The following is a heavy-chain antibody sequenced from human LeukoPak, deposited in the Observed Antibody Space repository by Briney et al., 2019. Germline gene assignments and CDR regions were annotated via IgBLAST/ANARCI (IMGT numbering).Heavy chain of an antibody. CDR2: IRDSGSNT. Sequence: GGSLRLSCAASGYTFNNYAMSWVRQAPGKGLEWVSGIRDSGSNTYYADSVKGRFIISRDNSKKTLSLQMNSLRAEDTAVYYCAKDLSYDRYAFNVWGQGTMVTVSS. CDR3: AKDLSYDRYAFNV. D-gene: IGHD3-10*02. CDR1: GYTFNNYA. V-gene: IGHV3-23*01. J-gene: IGHJ3*01.